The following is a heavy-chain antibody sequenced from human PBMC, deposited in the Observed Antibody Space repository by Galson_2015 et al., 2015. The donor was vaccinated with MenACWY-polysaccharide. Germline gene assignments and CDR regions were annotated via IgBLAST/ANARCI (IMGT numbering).Heavy chain of an antibody. J-gene: IGHJ5*02. CDR3: AREPTYSGSFGWFDP. V-gene: IGHV4-61*01. D-gene: IGHD1-26*01. CDR2: MSYSGSA. Sequence: ETLSLTCTVSGDSVTSATYYWSWLRQSPGKGLEWIGYMSYSGSANHNPSLKSRVTISIDTSKNQFSLRLTSATAADTAMYYCAREPTYSGSFGWFDPWGQGTLVTVSS. CDR1: GDSVTSATYY.